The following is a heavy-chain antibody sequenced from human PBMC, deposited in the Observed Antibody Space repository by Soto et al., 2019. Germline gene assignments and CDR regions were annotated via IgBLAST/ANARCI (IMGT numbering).Heavy chain of an antibody. J-gene: IGHJ6*02. CDR2: ISYDGSNK. CDR3: AKVNDNWQQLPSGAMDV. CDR1: GFPLSSYV. D-gene: IGHD6-13*01. Sequence: GGSLRLSCAASGFPLSSYVMHWVRQAPGKGLEWVAVISYDGSNKYYADSVKGRFTISRDNSKNTLYLQMNSLRAEDTAVYYCAKVNDNWQQLPSGAMDVWGQGTTVTV. V-gene: IGHV3-30*18.